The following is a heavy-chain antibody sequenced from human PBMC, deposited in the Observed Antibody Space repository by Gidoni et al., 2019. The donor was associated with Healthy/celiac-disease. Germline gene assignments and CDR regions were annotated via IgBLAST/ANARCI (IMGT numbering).Heavy chain of an antibody. D-gene: IGHD6-19*01. CDR2: ITQDGSEK. CDR1: GFTFSSYW. J-gene: IGHJ6*02. Sequence: EVQLVESGGGLVQPGGSLRLSCAASGFTFSSYWMRWVRQAPGKGLEWVAKITQDGSEKYYVDSVKGRLTISRDNAKNALYLQMNSLRAEDTAVYYCARVKSDSSGWYDALSLDYYYGMDVWGQGTTVTVSS. V-gene: IGHV3-7*01. CDR3: ARVKSDSSGWYDALSLDYYYGMDV.